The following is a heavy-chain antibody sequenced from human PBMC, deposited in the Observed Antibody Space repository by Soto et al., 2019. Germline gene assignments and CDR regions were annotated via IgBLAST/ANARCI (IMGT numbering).Heavy chain of an antibody. CDR3: ARGWRGLRYFDWSPKSERWFDP. Sequence: GEINHSGSTNYNPSLKSRVTISVDTSKNQFSLKLSSVTAADTAVYYCARGWRGLRYFDWSPKSERWFDPWGQGTLVTVSS. CDR2: INHSGST. V-gene: IGHV4-34*01. D-gene: IGHD3-9*01. J-gene: IGHJ5*02.